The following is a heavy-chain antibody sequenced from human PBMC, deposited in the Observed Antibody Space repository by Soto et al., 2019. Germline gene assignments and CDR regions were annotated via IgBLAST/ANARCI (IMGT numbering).Heavy chain of an antibody. D-gene: IGHD6-6*01. Sequence: PGGSLRLSCAASGFTFSSYAMHWVRQAPGKGLEWVAVISYDGSNKYYADSVKGRFTISRDNSKNTLYLQMNSLRAEDTAVYYCARDAGIAARLEIYYYYGMDVWGQGTTVTVSS. J-gene: IGHJ6*02. CDR2: ISYDGSNK. CDR3: ARDAGIAARLEIYYYYGMDV. V-gene: IGHV3-30-3*01. CDR1: GFTFSSYA.